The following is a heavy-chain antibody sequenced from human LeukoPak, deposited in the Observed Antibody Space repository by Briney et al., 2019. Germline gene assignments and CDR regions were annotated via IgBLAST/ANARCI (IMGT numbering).Heavy chain of an antibody. J-gene: IGHJ4*02. CDR2: IYYSGST. V-gene: IGHV4-31*03. CDR1: GGSISSGGYY. CDR3: ARLRYPEGGYFDY. Sequence: PSETLSLTCTVSGGSISSGGYYWSWIRQHPGKGLEWIGYIYYSGSTYYNPSLKSRVTISVDTSKNQFSLKLSSVTAADTAVYYCARLRYPEGGYFDYWGQGTLVTVSS. D-gene: IGHD3-9*01.